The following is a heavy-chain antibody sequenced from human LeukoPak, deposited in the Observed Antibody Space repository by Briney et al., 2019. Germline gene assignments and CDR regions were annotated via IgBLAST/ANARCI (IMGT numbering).Heavy chain of an antibody. J-gene: IGHJ6*03. Sequence: ASVKVSCKASGYTFTSYGISWVRQAPGQGLEWMGWISAYNGNTNYAQKLQGRVTMTTDTSTGTAYMELRSLRSDDTAVYYCARVVIGYYYYYMDVWGKGTTVTVSS. D-gene: IGHD3-22*01. CDR3: ARVVIGYYYYYMDV. CDR1: GYTFTSYG. CDR2: ISAYNGNT. V-gene: IGHV1-18*01.